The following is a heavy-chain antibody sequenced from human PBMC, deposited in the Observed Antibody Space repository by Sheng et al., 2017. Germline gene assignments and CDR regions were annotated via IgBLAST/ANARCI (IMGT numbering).Heavy chain of an antibody. D-gene: IGHD3-10*01. CDR2: ISGSGGSA. V-gene: IGHV3-23*04. CDR1: GFTLSDHY. CDR3: AKGGVTMVRGVAD. Sequence: EVQLVESGGGLVQPGGSLRLSCAASGFTLSDHYMDWVRQTPGKGPEWVSAISGSGGSANYADSVKGRFTISRDNSKNTLYLQMNSLRAEDTALYYCAKGGVTMVRGVADWGQGTLVIVSS. J-gene: IGHJ4*02.